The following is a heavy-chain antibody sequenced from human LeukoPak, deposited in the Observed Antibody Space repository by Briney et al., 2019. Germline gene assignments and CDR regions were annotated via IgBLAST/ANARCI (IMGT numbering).Heavy chain of an antibody. J-gene: IGHJ6*02. CDR3: ARDGVPYYYYGMDV. CDR2: IYSGGST. V-gene: IGHV3-66*01. Sequence: GGSLRLSCAASGFTFSSYAMSWVRQAPGKGLEWVSVIYSGGSTYYADSVKGRFTISRDNSKNTLYLQMNSLRAEDTAVYYCARDGVPYYYYGMDVWGQGTTVTVSS. CDR1: GFTFSSYA. D-gene: IGHD3-16*01.